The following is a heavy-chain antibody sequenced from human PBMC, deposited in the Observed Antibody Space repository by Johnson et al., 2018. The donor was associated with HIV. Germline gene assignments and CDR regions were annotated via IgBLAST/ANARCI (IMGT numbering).Heavy chain of an antibody. CDR3: ARPVIAADDAFDI. J-gene: IGHJ3*02. V-gene: IGHV3-23*04. Sequence: VQLVESGGGVVQPGTSLRLSCAASGFTFSSYAMSWVRQAPGKGLEWVSAISGSGGSTYYADSVKGRFTISRDNSKNTLYLQMNSLRAEDTAVYYCARPVIAADDAFDIWGQGTMVTVSS. CDR2: ISGSGGST. D-gene: IGHD6-13*01. CDR1: GFTFSSYA.